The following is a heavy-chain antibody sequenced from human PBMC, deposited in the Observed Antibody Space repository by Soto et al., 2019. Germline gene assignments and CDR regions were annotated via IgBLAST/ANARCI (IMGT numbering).Heavy chain of an antibody. CDR1: GFTFSNAW. Sequence: EVQLVESGGGLVKPGGSLRLSCAASGFTFSNAWMSWVRQAPGKGLEWVGRIKSKTDGGTTDYEAPVKGRFTISRDDLKNSLYLKMNSLKTEDTAVYYCTTGEGITMVRGVKTAYYYYYMDVWGKGTTVAVSS. D-gene: IGHD3-10*01. V-gene: IGHV3-15*01. J-gene: IGHJ6*03. CDR3: TTGEGITMVRGVKTAYYYYYMDV. CDR2: IKSKTDGGTT.